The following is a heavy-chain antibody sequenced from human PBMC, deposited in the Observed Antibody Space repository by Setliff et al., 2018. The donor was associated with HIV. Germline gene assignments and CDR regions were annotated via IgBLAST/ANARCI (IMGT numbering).Heavy chain of an antibody. J-gene: IGHJ6*03. CDR2: INSGDTTT. Sequence: GSLRLSCAASGFTFDDYGTSWVRQAPGKGLEWVSRINSGDTTTNYADSVKGRFTISRDDAKNTLFLQMRSLRPEDTAVYYCARSPANTGYWVTPLWYMDVWGKGTTVTVSS. CDR1: GFTFDDYG. D-gene: IGHD3-9*01. CDR3: ARSPANTGYWVTPLWYMDV. V-gene: IGHV3-74*01.